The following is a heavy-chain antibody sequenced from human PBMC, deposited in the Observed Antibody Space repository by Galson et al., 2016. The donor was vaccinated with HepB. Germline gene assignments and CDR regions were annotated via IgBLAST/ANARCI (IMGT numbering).Heavy chain of an antibody. CDR3: ARVGSSWFGTYYYGLDV. V-gene: IGHV3-21*01. CDR2: MSTGYSHL. J-gene: IGHJ6*02. CDR1: GFSFSSYS. Sequence: SLRLSCAASGFSFSSYSMTWVRQAPGKGLEWVSSMSTGYSHLYYADSVKGRFTISRDNAKNSLYLQMSSLRDEDTAVYYCARVGSSWFGTYYYGLDVWGQGTTVTVSS. D-gene: IGHD6-13*01.